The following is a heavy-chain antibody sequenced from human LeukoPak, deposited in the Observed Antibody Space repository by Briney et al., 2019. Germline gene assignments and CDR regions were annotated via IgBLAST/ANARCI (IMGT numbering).Heavy chain of an antibody. Sequence: GGSLRLSCAASGFTFSSYAMSWVRQAPGKGLEWVGFIRSKAYGGTTEYAASVKGRFTISRDDSKSIAYLQMNSLKTEDTAVYYCTSSTTYYDFWSGYSIGYFDLWGRGTLVTVSS. V-gene: IGHV3-49*04. CDR3: TSSTTYYDFWSGYSIGYFDL. D-gene: IGHD3-3*01. J-gene: IGHJ2*01. CDR1: GFTFSSYA. CDR2: IRSKAYGGTT.